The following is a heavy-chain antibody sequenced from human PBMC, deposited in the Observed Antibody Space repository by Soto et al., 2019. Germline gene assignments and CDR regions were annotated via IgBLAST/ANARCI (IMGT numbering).Heavy chain of an antibody. CDR3: ARSNGIAAAGPPFAY. Sequence: QVQLVQSGAEVKKPGASVKVSCKASGYTFTSYGVSWVRQAPGQGLEWMGWISTYNGNTHYAEKLQGRVTMTTDTSTTTANMELRSLRSDDTAVYYCARSNGIAAAGPPFAYWGQGTLVTVSS. CDR2: ISTYNGNT. D-gene: IGHD6-13*01. CDR1: GYTFTSYG. V-gene: IGHV1-18*01. J-gene: IGHJ4*02.